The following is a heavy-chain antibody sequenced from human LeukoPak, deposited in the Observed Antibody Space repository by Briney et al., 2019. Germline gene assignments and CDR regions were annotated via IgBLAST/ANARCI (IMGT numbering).Heavy chain of an antibody. J-gene: IGHJ5*02. V-gene: IGHV3-23*01. CDR1: GFTFRSHA. D-gene: IGHD4-17*01. CDR3: AREEENGDSSPFDP. CDR2: IYENGGTT. Sequence: GGSLRLSCVGSGFTFRSHAMSWVRQAPEKGLEFVSGIYENGGTTYYADSVKGRFSISRDNSKNTLYLQMDSLRAEDTAVYYCAREEENGDSSPFDPWGQGTLVTVSS.